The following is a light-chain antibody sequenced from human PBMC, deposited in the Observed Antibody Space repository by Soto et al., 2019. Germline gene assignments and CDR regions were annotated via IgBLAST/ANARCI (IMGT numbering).Light chain of an antibody. Sequence: QSALTQPASVSGSPGQSITISCTGTSSDVGGYNYVSWYQQHPGKAPKLMIYEVSNRPSGVSNRFSGSKSGNTASLTISGLQAEDEADYYCSSYTSSSTFWVFGGGTKLTAL. V-gene: IGLV2-14*01. CDR1: SSDVGGYNY. CDR2: EVS. CDR3: SSYTSSSTFWV. J-gene: IGLJ3*02.